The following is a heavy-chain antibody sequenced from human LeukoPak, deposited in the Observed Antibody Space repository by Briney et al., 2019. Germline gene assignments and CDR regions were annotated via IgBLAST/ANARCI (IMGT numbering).Heavy chain of an antibody. CDR3: ARHSVPEYRSNWYGKYYFDY. J-gene: IGHJ4*02. V-gene: IGHV4-59*08. D-gene: IGHD6-13*01. CDR2: IYYSGST. CDR1: GGSISSYY. Sequence: SETLSLTCTVSGGSISSYYWSWIRQPPGKGLEWIGYIYYSGSTNYNPSLKSRVAISVDTSKNQFSLKLSSVTAADTSVYYCARHSVPEYRSNWYGKYYFDYWGQGTLVPVSS.